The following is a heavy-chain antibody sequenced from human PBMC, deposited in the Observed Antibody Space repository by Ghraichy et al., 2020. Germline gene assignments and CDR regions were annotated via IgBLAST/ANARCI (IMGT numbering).Heavy chain of an antibody. CDR1: GYTFISYD. D-gene: IGHD1-26*01. CDR2: MNPNSGNT. CDR3: ARGVRVGGSYYHCAFDI. V-gene: IGHV1-8*01. Sequence: ASVKVSCKASGYTFISYDINWVRQAPGQGLEWMGWMNPNSGNTGYAQKFQGRVTMTRNTSISTAYMELSSLTSDDTAVYYCARGVRVGGSYYHCAFDIWGQGTLVTVSS. J-gene: IGHJ3*02.